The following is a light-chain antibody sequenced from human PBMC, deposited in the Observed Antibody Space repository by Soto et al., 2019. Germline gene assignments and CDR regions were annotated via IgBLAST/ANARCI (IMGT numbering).Light chain of an antibody. V-gene: IGLV1-51*01. CDR2: DNN. Sequence: QSVLTQPPSVSAAPGQKVTISCSGSSSNIGNNYVSWYQHLPGTAPKLLIYDNNKRPSGIPDRFSGSKSGTSATLGITGLQTGDEADYYCGTWDISLSVVVFGGGTKVTVL. CDR1: SSNIGNNY. J-gene: IGLJ2*01. CDR3: GTWDISLSVVV.